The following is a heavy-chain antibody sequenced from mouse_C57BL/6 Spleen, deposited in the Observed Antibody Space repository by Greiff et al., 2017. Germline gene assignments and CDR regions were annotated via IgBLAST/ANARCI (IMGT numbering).Heavy chain of an antibody. CDR2: INPNYGTT. Sequence: VQLKQSGPELVKPGASVKISCKASGYSFTDYNMNWVKQSNGKSLEWIGVINPNYGTTSYNQKFKGKATLTVDQSSSTAYMQLNSLTSEDSAVYYCARNLIYDGYHEAMDYWGQGTSVTVSS. V-gene: IGHV1-39*01. CDR1: GYSFTDYN. CDR3: ARNLIYDGYHEAMDY. J-gene: IGHJ4*01. D-gene: IGHD2-3*01.